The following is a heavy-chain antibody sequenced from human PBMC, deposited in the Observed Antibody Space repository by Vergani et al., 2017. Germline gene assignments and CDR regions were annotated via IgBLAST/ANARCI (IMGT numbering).Heavy chain of an antibody. CDR3: AKAIPTIVVVPAARYRVY. CDR2: ISGSGGST. V-gene: IGHV3-23*01. CDR1: GFTFSSYA. D-gene: IGHD2-2*01. Sequence: EVQLLESGGNLIQPGGSLRLSCGASGFTFSSYAMTWVRLAPGKGLQWVSAISGSGGSTYYADSVKGRFTISRDNSKNTLYLQMNSLRAEDTAVYYCAKAIPTIVVVPAARYRVYWGQGTLVTVSS. J-gene: IGHJ4*02.